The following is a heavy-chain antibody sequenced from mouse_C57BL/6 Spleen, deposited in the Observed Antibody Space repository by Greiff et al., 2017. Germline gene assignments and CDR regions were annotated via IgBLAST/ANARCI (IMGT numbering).Heavy chain of an antibody. CDR1: GFTFSSYG. Sequence: EVMLVESGGDLVKPGGSLKLSCAASGFTFSSYGMSWVRQTPDKRLEWVATISSGGSYTYYPDSVKGRFTISRDNAKNTLYLQMSSLKSEDTAMYYCARHDGRYAMDYWGQGTSVTVSS. CDR3: ARHDGRYAMDY. D-gene: IGHD2-3*01. CDR2: ISSGGSYT. J-gene: IGHJ4*01. V-gene: IGHV5-6*01.